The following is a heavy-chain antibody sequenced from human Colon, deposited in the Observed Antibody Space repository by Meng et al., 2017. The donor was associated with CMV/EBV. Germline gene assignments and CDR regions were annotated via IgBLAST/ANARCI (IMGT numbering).Heavy chain of an antibody. CDR3: ATDLLTGAFFDH. Sequence: SCVASGFSFDSYIMDLVRQAPARGLELVSSLSSSSNYKFYADSVKGRFTISRDNAKNSVYLQMDSLRVEDTAVYYCATDLLTGAFFDHWGQGALVTVSS. CDR1: GFSFDSYI. J-gene: IGHJ4*02. CDR2: LSSSSNYK. D-gene: IGHD3-9*01. V-gene: IGHV3-21*01.